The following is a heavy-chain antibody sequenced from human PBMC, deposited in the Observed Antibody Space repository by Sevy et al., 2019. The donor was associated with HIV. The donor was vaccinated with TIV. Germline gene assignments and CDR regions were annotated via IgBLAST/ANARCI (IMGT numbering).Heavy chain of an antibody. Sequence: GGSLRLSCAASGFTFSSYGMHWVRQAPGKGLEWVAVISYDGSNKYYADSVKGRFTISRDNSKNTLYLQMNSLKVEDTAVYYCARDRTYGSFIDYWGQGTLVTVSS. CDR3: ARDRTYGSFIDY. D-gene: IGHD3-10*01. CDR1: GFTFSSYG. J-gene: IGHJ4*02. V-gene: IGHV3-30*03. CDR2: ISYDGSNK.